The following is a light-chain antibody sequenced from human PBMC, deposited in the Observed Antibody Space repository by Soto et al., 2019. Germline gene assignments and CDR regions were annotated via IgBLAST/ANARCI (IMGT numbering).Light chain of an antibody. CDR2: VAS. CDR1: QSISRW. J-gene: IGKJ2*02. CDR3: QRYNSHCPCA. Sequence: DIQMTQSPSTLSASVGDRVTITCRASQSISRWLAWYQQKPGKAPKLLIYVASSLQSGAPPRFSGSVSGKEFSLTISNLQPYYFATYYGQRYNSHCPCAVGQGTKLEIK. V-gene: IGKV1-5*01.